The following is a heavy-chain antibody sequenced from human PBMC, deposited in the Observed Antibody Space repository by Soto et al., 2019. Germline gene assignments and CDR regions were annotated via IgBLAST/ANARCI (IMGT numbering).Heavy chain of an antibody. CDR2: IYYSGST. J-gene: IGHJ6*02. D-gene: IGHD1-7*01. V-gene: IGHV4-61*01. CDR1: GGSVSSGSYY. Sequence: PSETLSLTCTVSGGSVSSGSYYWSWIRQPPGKGLEWIGYIYYSGSTNYNPSLKSRVTISVDTSKNQFSLKLSSVTAADTAVYYCARDRRELRVFYYYYGMDVWGQGTTVTVSS. CDR3: ARDRRELRVFYYYYGMDV.